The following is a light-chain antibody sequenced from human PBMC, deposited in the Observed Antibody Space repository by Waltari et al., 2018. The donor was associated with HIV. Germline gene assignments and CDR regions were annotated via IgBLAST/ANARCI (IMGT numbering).Light chain of an antibody. Sequence: SNELTPPPSVSVSPGQPARITCSGDDLANLYTYCFQQKPGQAPVLVIYKDTERPSGIPERFSGSRSGTTVKLTISGVQEEDEADYYCQSGGSSGSWVFGGGTKLTVL. CDR2: KDT. CDR1: DLANLY. CDR3: QSGGSSGSWV. V-gene: IGLV3-25*03. J-gene: IGLJ3*02.